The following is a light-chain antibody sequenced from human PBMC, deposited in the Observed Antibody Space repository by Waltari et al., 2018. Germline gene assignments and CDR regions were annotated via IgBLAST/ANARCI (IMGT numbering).Light chain of an antibody. J-gene: IGLJ3*02. CDR3: STWDSSLSYCV. V-gene: IGLV10-54*04. Sequence: QAGLTQPPSVPKGLLPHAPLTRTGNSHNVAHEAAPCLQQHQGHPPKLLSYRNDTRPSGISERFSASRSGNTASLTITGLQPEDEADYYCSTWDSSLSYCVFGGGTKLTVL. CDR1: SHNVAHEA. CDR2: RND.